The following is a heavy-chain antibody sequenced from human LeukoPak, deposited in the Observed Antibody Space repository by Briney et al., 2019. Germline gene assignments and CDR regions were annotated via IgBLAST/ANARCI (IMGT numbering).Heavy chain of an antibody. D-gene: IGHD2-15*01. Sequence: GGSLRLSCAASGFTFSRYWMSWVRQAPGKGLEWVANIEQDGSEKYYVDSVEGRFTISRDNAKNSLYLQMNSLRAEDTAVYYCAREFCSGANCYPMGAFDMWGQGTMATVSS. CDR2: IEQDGSEK. V-gene: IGHV3-7*01. CDR1: GFTFSRYW. CDR3: AREFCSGANCYPMGAFDM. J-gene: IGHJ3*02.